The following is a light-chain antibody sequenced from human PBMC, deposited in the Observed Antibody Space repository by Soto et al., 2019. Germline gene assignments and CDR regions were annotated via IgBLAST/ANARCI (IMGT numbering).Light chain of an antibody. Sequence: DIQVTQSPSAISASVGDRVTITCRASQGISSNLAWFQQKPGRVPKRLIYEASSLLSGVPSRFSGGGSGTEFTLTITSLQPEDFATYYCLQYNNYPRTFGQGTKVDNK. CDR2: EAS. CDR3: LQYNNYPRT. CDR1: QGISSN. J-gene: IGKJ1*01. V-gene: IGKV1-17*03.